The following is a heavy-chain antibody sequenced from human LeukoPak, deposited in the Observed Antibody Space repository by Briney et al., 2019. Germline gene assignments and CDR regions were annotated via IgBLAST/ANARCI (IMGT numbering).Heavy chain of an antibody. Sequence: ASVKVSRKASGYTFTSYYMHWVREAPGQGLEWMGIINPSGGSTSYAKKFQGRVTMTRDTSTSTVYRELSSLTSEETAVYYCARDRATYYYDSSGIYYFDYWVQGTLVTVSS. V-gene: IGHV1-46*01. CDR1: GYTFTSYY. CDR3: ARDRATYYYDSSGIYYFDY. CDR2: INPSGGST. J-gene: IGHJ4*02. D-gene: IGHD3-22*01.